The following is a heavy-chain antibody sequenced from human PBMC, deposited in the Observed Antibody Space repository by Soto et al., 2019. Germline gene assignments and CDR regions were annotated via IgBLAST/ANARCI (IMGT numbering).Heavy chain of an antibody. CDR1: GGTFSSYA. D-gene: IGHD2-2*01. J-gene: IGHJ4*02. V-gene: IGHV1-69*12. CDR2: IIPIFGTA. Sequence: QVQLVQSGAEVKKPGSSVKVSCKASGGTFSSYAISWVRQAPGQGLEWMGGIIPIFGTANYAQKFQGRVTITADESTSTAYMELSSLRSEDTAVYYCARDRSVLVPAAATGTTVTTRYFDYWGQGTLVTVSS. CDR3: ARDRSVLVPAAATGTTVTTRYFDY.